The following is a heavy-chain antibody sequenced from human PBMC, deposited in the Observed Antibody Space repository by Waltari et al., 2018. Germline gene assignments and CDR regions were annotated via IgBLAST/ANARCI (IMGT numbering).Heavy chain of an antibody. D-gene: IGHD3-16*02. J-gene: IGHJ4*02. CDR1: GGTFSSYA. CDR2: IIPIFGTA. CDR3: ARGRLGELSFRYDYFDY. Sequence: QVQLVQSGAEVKKPGSSVKVSCKASGGTFSSYAISWVRQAPGQGLELMGGIIPIFGTANYAQKFQGRVTITADESRSTAYMELSSLRSEDTAVYYCARGRLGELSFRYDYFDYWGQGTLVTVSS. V-gene: IGHV1-69*01.